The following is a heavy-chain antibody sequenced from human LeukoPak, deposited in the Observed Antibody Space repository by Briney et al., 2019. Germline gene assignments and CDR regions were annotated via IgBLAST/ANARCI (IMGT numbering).Heavy chain of an antibody. CDR3: AKVLASVAARPYFDY. CDR2: ISGSGGST. Sequence: GRSLRLSCAASGCTFSSYAMSWVRQAPGKGLEWVSAISGSGGSTYYANSVKGRFTISRDNSKNTLYLQMNSLRAEDTAVYYCAKVLASVAARPYFDYWGQGTLVTVSS. CDR1: GCTFSSYA. V-gene: IGHV3-23*01. J-gene: IGHJ4*02. D-gene: IGHD6-6*01.